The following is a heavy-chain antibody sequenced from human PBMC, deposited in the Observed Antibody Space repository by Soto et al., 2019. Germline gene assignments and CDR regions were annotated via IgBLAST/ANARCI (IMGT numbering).Heavy chain of an antibody. CDR3: ARVSDDYCDYVPNWFDP. CDR2: IYYSGST. V-gene: IGHV4-31*03. D-gene: IGHD4-17*01. Sequence: SETLSLTCTVSGGSISSGGYYWSWIRQHPGKGLEWIGYIYYSGSTYYNPSLKSRVTISVDTSKNQFSLKLSSVTAADTAVYYCARVSDDYCDYVPNWFDPWGQGTLVTVSS. CDR1: GGSISSGGYY. J-gene: IGHJ5*02.